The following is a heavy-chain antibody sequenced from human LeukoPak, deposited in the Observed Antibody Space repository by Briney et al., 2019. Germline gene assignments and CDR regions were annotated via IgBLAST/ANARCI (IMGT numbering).Heavy chain of an antibody. V-gene: IGHV3-21*06. J-gene: IGHJ4*02. D-gene: IGHD3-10*01. CDR1: GFSLSSNS. CDR2: MSTSATYI. CDR3: ARAPGQGPE. Sequence: GGSLRLLRAPSGFSLSSNSMNLFRQAPGKGLEWVSSMSTSATYIHYADSVKGRFTMSRDNAKNSLYLLMNSLRAEDTAVYYCARAPGQGPEWRQGTLVPVSS.